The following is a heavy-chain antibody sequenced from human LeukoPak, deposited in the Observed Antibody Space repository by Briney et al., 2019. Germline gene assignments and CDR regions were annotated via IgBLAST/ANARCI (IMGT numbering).Heavy chain of an antibody. CDR3: AKDNQYQLLSDLNYYYYMDV. V-gene: IGHV3-30*02. CDR2: IRYDGSNK. D-gene: IGHD2-2*01. J-gene: IGHJ6*03. CDR1: GFTFSSYG. Sequence: GGSLRLSCAASGFTFSSYGMHWVRQAPGKGLEWVAFIRYDGSNKYYADSVKGRFTISRDNSKNTLYLQMNSLRAEDTAVYYCAKDNQYQLLSDLNYYYYMDVWGKGTTVTVSS.